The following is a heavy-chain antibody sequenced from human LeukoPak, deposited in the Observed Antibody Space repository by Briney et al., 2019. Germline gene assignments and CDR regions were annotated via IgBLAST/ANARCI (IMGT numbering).Heavy chain of an antibody. CDR1: GGSMRNYY. Sequence: PSETLSLTCTVSGGSMRNYYWSWIRQPPGKGLEWIGYMFYSGSTNYNPSLKSRVTISLDTSKNQSSLKLSSVTAADTAVYYCARGRYYYDSTGLPHFDSWGQGTLVTVSS. V-gene: IGHV4-59*01. J-gene: IGHJ4*02. CDR3: ARGRYYYDSTGLPHFDS. CDR2: MFYSGST. D-gene: IGHD3-22*01.